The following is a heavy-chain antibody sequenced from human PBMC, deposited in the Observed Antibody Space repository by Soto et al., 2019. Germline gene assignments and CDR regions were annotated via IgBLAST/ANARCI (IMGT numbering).Heavy chain of an antibody. D-gene: IGHD4-17*01. CDR2: IYYSGST. J-gene: IGHJ6*02. Sequence: KPSETLSLTCTVSGGSDSSGSYYWSWIRQPPGRGLEWIGYIYYSGSTNYNPSLKSRVTISVDTSKNQFSLKLSSVTAADTAVYYCARDLDYGGSRGCYYYYGMDVWGQGTTVTVSS. CDR3: ARDLDYGGSRGCYYYYGMDV. CDR1: GGSDSSGSYY. V-gene: IGHV4-61*01.